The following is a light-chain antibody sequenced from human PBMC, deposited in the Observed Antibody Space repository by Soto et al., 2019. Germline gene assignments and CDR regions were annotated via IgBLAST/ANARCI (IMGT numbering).Light chain of an antibody. CDR3: TSWTTSNSYV. Sequence: QSALTQPAAVSGSPAQSITISCTGTNSDVGGYNYVSWYQQHPGKAPKLMIFDDSNRPSGVSNRFSGSKSGNTASLTISGLQAEDEADYYCTSWTTSNSYVFGTGTKLTVL. V-gene: IGLV2-14*01. CDR1: NSDVGGYNY. CDR2: DDS. J-gene: IGLJ1*01.